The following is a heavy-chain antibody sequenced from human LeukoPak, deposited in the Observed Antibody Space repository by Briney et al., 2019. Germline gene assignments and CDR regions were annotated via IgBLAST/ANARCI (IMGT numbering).Heavy chain of an antibody. J-gene: IGHJ5*02. CDR2: VNPNSGGT. V-gene: IGHV1-2*02. D-gene: IGHD6-13*01. Sequence: ASVKVSCKASGYTFTGYYMHWVRQAPGQGLEWMGWVNPNSGGTNYAQKFQGRVTMTRDTSISTAYMELSRLRSDDTAVYYCARPRGQQLVPYNWFDPWGQGTLDTVSS. CDR3: ARPRGQQLVPYNWFDP. CDR1: GYTFTGYY.